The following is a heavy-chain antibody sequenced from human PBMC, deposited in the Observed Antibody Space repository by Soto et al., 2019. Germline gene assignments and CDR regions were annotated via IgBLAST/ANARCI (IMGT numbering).Heavy chain of an antibody. J-gene: IGHJ3*02. CDR1: GDSISSYY. CDR2: IYYSGST. V-gene: IGHV4-59*12. D-gene: IGHD2-15*01. CDR3: ASTQCGGNCSGAFDI. Sequence: SETLSLTCTVSGDSISSYYWSWIRQPPGKGLEWIGYIYYSGSTNYNPSLKSRVTISVDRSKNQFSLNLSSVTAADTAVYYCASTQCGGNCSGAFDIWGQGTMVTVSS.